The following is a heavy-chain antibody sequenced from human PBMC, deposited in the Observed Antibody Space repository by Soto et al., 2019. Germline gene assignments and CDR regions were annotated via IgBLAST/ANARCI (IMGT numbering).Heavy chain of an antibody. CDR2: INSDGSST. D-gene: IGHD2-21*01. CDR1: GFTFSSYW. Sequence: PGGSLRLSCAASGFTFSSYWMHWVRQAPGKGLVWVSRINSDGSSTSYADSVKGRFTISRDNAKNTLYLQMNSLRAEDTAVYYCASWRRPYYYYYGMDVWGQGTTVTVSS. J-gene: IGHJ6*02. V-gene: IGHV3-74*01. CDR3: ASWRRPYYYYYGMDV.